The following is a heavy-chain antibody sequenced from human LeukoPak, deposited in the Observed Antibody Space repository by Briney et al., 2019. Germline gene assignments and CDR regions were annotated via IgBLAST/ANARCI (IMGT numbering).Heavy chain of an antibody. CDR1: GGSISSYY. CDR2: IYSSGIT. Sequence: SETLSLTCTVSGGSISSYYWIWIRQPPGKGLEWIAYIYSSGITNYNPSLQSRVTISVDTSKDQFSLKLSSVTAADTDVYYCARTVISSFWWYFDLWGRGTLVTVSS. V-gene: IGHV4-59*01. CDR3: ARTVISSFWWYFDL. D-gene: IGHD2/OR15-2a*01. J-gene: IGHJ2*01.